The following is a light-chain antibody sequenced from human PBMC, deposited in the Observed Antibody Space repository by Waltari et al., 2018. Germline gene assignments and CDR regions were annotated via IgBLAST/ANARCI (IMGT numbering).Light chain of an antibody. J-gene: IGLJ3*02. CDR2: DVT. CDR3: SSYTSTSTSLV. V-gene: IGLV2-14*01. CDR1: SRDVGGQNY. Sequence: QSALTQPASVSGSPGQSITISCTGTSRDVGGQNYVSWYQQHPGKAPKLMIYDVTKRPSGVSDRSSGSTSGNTSSLTISCLQAEDEADYYCSSYTSTSTSLVFGGGTRLTVL.